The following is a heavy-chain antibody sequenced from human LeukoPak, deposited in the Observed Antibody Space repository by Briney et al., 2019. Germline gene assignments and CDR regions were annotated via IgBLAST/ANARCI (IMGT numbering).Heavy chain of an antibody. D-gene: IGHD3-22*01. Sequence: GSSVKVSCKASGGTFSSYAISWVRQAPGQGLEWMGGIIPIFGTANYAQKFQGRVTITADESTSTAYMELSSLRSEDTAVYYCAIGGEIVVVTYFDYWGQGTLVTVSS. CDR2: IIPIFGTA. V-gene: IGHV1-69*01. CDR3: AIGGEIVVVTYFDY. J-gene: IGHJ4*02. CDR1: GGTFSSYA.